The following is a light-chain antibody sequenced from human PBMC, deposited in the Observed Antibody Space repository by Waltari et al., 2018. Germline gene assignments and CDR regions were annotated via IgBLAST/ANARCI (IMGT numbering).Light chain of an antibody. CDR3: NSYAGSSSWV. V-gene: IGLV2-14*01. CDR1: RSDVGFYNY. J-gene: IGLJ3*02. CDR2: DVS. Sequence: QSALTQPASVSGSPGQSIPISCTGTRSDVGFYNYVSWYQQHPGKAPNLMIYDVSERPSGVSNRFSGSKSGNTASLTISGLQAEDEADYYCNSYAGSSSWVFGGGTKLTVL.